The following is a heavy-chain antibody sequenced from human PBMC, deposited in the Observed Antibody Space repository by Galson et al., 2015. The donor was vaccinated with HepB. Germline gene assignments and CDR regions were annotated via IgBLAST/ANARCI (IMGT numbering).Heavy chain of an antibody. CDR1: GYSFTSYW. CDR2: IYPGDSDT. D-gene: IGHD2-15*01. J-gene: IGHJ4*02. Sequence: QSGAEVKKPGESLKISCKGSGYSFTSYWIGWVRQMPGKGLEWMGIIYPGDSDTRYSPSFQGQVTISADKSISTAYLQWSSLKASDIAMYYCARFYTNVVAATPDYFDYWGQGTLVTVSS. CDR3: ARFYTNVVAATPDYFDY. V-gene: IGHV5-51*01.